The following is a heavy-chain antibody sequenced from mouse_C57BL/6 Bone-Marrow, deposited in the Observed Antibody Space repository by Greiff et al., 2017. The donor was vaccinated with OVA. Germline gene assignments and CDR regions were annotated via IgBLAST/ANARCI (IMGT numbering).Heavy chain of an antibody. CDR3: AQIFDAAWFAY. J-gene: IGHJ3*01. CDR2: IWWNDDK. CDR1: GFSLSTSNMG. Sequence: QVTLKVSGPGILQPSQTLSLTCSFSGFSLSTSNMGIGWIRQPSGKGLEWLAHIWWNDDKSYNPSLTSRLTISKDTSNHQVFLKITSVDTADTSTYYRAQIFDAAWFAYWGQGTLVTVSA. V-gene: IGHV8-5*01.